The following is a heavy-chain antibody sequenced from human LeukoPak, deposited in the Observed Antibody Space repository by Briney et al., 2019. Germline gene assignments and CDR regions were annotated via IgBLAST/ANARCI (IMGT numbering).Heavy chain of an antibody. CDR2: INHSGST. CDR1: GGSFSGYY. CDR3: ARNPHYYYYYMDV. J-gene: IGHJ6*03. V-gene: IGHV4-34*01. Sequence: PSETLSLTCAVYGGSFSGYYWSWIRQPPGKGLEWIGEINHSGSTNYNPSLKSRVTISVDTSKNQFSLKLSSVTAADTAVYYCARNPHYYYYYMDVRGKGTTVTVSS.